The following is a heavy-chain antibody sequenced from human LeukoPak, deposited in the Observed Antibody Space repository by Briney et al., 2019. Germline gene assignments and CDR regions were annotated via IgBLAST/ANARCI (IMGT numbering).Heavy chain of an antibody. V-gene: IGHV3-23*01. CDR2: ISGSGGST. D-gene: IGHD3-22*01. CDR1: GFTFSSYA. J-gene: IGHJ4*02. CDR3: AKDTPTYHYDSSGYYTY. Sequence: GGSLRLSCAASGFTFSSYAMSWVRQAPGKGLEWVSAISGSGGSTYYADSVKGRFTISRDNSKNTLYLQMNSLRAEDTAVYYCAKDTPTYHYDSSGYYTYWGQGTLVTVSS.